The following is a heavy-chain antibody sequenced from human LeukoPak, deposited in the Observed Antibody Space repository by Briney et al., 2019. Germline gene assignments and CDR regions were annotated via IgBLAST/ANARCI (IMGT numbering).Heavy chain of an antibody. CDR3: ARSGIVASVVLQFDY. V-gene: IGHV4-34*01. D-gene: IGHD1-26*01. CDR2: INHSGST. J-gene: IGHJ4*02. Sequence: SETLSLTCAVYGGSFSGYYWSWIRQPPGKGLVWIGEINHSGSTNYNPSLKSRVTISVDTSKNQFSLKLSSVTAADTAVYYCARSGIVASVVLQFDYWGQGTLVTVSS. CDR1: GGSFSGYY.